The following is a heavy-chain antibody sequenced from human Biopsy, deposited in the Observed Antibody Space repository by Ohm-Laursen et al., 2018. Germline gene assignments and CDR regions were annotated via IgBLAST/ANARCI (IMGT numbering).Heavy chain of an antibody. CDR1: GGSIISYY. V-gene: IGHV4-59*01. J-gene: IGHJ5*02. D-gene: IGHD3-3*01. Sequence: PGTLSLTCSVSGGSIISYYWTWIRQPPGKGLEWIGHVYNGGITNYNPSLKSRVTISKDTSKNQFSLQANSVTAADTAVYYCARTPRDSFWSGSYKRGLWFDPWGQGTLVIVSS. CDR2: VYNGGIT. CDR3: ARTPRDSFWSGSYKRGLWFDP.